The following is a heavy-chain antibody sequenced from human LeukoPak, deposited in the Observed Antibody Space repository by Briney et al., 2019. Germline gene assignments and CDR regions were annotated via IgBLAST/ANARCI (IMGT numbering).Heavy chain of an antibody. J-gene: IGHJ3*02. Sequence: SETLSLTCTVSGGSISTDYWSWIRQPPGKGLDWIGYVSFGGGANYNPSLKSRVITSADTSKNQFSLNLTSVTAADTAVYYCVRASVESGGAFDIWGQGTMVTVSS. CDR2: VSFGGGA. CDR3: VRASVESGGAFDI. CDR1: GGSISTDY. V-gene: IGHV4-59*01. D-gene: IGHD2-15*01.